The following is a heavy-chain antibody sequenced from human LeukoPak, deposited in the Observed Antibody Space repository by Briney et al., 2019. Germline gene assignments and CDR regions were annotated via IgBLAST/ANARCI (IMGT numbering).Heavy chain of an antibody. CDR1: GFTFSDYY. CDR3: ARSCYYYDSSGYRRNDAFDI. V-gene: IGHV3-11*04. Sequence: KPGGSLRLSCAASGFTFSDYYMSWIRQAPGKGLEWVSYISSSGSTIYYADSVKGRFTISRDNAKNSLYLQMNSLRAEDTAAYYCARSCYYYDSSGYRRNDAFDIWGQGTMVTVSS. D-gene: IGHD3-22*01. CDR2: ISSSGSTI. J-gene: IGHJ3*02.